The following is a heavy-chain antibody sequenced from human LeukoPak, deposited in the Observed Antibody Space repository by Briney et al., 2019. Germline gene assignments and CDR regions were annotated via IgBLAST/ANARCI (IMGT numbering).Heavy chain of an antibody. CDR1: GGSISSYY. CDR3: ARDVLEAFNWFDP. Sequence: SETLSLTCTVSGGSISSYYWSWIRQPPGKGLEWIGYIYYSGSTNYNPSLKSRVTISVDTSKNQFSLKLSSVTAADTAVYYCARDVLEAFNWFDPWGQGTLVTVSS. J-gene: IGHJ5*02. CDR2: IYYSGST. D-gene: IGHD3-3*01. V-gene: IGHV4-59*12.